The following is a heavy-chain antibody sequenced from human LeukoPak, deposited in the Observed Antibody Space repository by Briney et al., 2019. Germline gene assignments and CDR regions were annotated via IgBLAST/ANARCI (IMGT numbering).Heavy chain of an antibody. J-gene: IGHJ6*03. CDR2: IYTSGST. Sequence: SSETLSLACTVSGGSISSYYWSWIRQPAGKGLEWIGRIYTSGSTNYNPSLKSRVTMSVDTSKNQFSLKLSSVTAADTAVYYCARDTNEGPAYGDYVVHYYMDIWGKGTTVTVSS. CDR1: GGSISSYY. V-gene: IGHV4-4*07. D-gene: IGHD4-17*01. CDR3: ARDTNEGPAYGDYVVHYYMDI.